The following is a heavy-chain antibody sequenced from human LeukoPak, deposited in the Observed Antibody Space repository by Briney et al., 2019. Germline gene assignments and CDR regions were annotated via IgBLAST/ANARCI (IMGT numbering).Heavy chain of an antibody. CDR1: GGSISSYY. D-gene: IGHD2-8*01. J-gene: IGHJ3*02. CDR2: ISYSGST. Sequence: PSETLSLACIVSGGSISSYYWSWIRQPPGKGLEWIGYISYSGSTNYNPSLKSRVTISVDTSKNQFSLKMSSVTAADTAVYYCARAPNGFGAFDIWGPGTMVTVSS. V-gene: IGHV4-59*01. CDR3: ARAPNGFGAFDI.